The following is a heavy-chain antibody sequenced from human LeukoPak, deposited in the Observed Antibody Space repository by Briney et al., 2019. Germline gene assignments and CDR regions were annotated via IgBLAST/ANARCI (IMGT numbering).Heavy chain of an antibody. V-gene: IGHV3-7*01. J-gene: IGHJ5*02. CDR2: VDQDESEK. CDR1: GFTFSSYG. Sequence: GGSLRLSCTTSGFTFSSYGMHWVRQAPGKGLEWVANVDQDESEKNYVDSVKGRFTISRDNAKNSLYLQMNSLKAEDTAVYYCARDLGYSQFDPWGQGTLVTVSS. CDR3: ARDLGYSQFDP. D-gene: IGHD6-13*01.